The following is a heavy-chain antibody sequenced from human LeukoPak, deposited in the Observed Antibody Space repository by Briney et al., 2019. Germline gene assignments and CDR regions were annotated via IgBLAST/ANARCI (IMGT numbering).Heavy chain of an antibody. CDR2: IYYSGST. D-gene: IGHD1-1*01. CDR3: AKNGADY. Sequence: SETLSLTCTVSGGSISSSSYYWGWIRQPPGKGLEWIGSIYYSGSTYYNPSLKSRVTISVDTSKNQFSLKLSSVTAADTAVYYCAKNGADYWGQGTLATISS. CDR1: GGSISSSSYY. V-gene: IGHV4-39*01. J-gene: IGHJ4*02.